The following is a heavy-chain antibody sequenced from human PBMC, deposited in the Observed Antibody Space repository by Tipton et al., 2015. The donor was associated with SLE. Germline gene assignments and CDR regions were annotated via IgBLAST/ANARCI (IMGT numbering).Heavy chain of an antibody. Sequence: TLSLTCTVSGGSISSNYWSWIRQSPGKGLEWIGYISYSGSTNYNPSLKSRVTISLDSSKNQFSLKLSSVTAADTAVYYCARANEDAFDFWGQGTMVTVSS. V-gene: IGHV4-59*01. CDR2: ISYSGST. D-gene: IGHD1-1*01. CDR3: ARANEDAFDF. J-gene: IGHJ3*01. CDR1: GGSISSNY.